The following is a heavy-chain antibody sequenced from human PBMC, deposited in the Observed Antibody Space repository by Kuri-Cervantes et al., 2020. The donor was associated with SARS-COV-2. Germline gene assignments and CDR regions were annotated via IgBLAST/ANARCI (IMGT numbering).Heavy chain of an antibody. J-gene: IGHJ6*02. Sequence: GSLRLSCTVSGGSISSYYWTWVRQPPGKGLEFIGYIYYNGNGYNPSLKSRVTISVDTSKNQFSLKLSSVTAADTAVYYCARGPTDYYGSGSYSDYYYYYGMDVWGQGTTVTVSS. CDR2: IYYNGNG. V-gene: IGHV4-59*01. D-gene: IGHD3-10*01. CDR3: ARGPTDYYGSGSYSDYYYYYGMDV. CDR1: GGSISSYY.